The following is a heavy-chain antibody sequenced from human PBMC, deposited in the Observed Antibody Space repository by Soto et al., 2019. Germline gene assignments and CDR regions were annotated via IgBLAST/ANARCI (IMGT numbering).Heavy chain of an antibody. J-gene: IGHJ4*02. CDR2: VSHDGRNT. V-gene: IGHV3-30*18. Sequence: VQLVESGGGVVQPGRSLRLSCAASGFTFSDYAMHWVRQAPGKGLEWVAVVSHDGRNTHYADSVKGRFTISRDSSQNTGSLEMTSLRAEDTAGYYCGKGGRQWLVTSDFNYGGQGALVTVPS. CDR3: GKGGRQWLVTSDFNY. D-gene: IGHD6-19*01. CDR1: GFTFSDYA.